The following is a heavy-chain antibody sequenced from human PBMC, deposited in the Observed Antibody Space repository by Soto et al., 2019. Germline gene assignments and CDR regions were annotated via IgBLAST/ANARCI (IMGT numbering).Heavy chain of an antibody. CDR3: ASHRWLQQDRYSDY. J-gene: IGHJ4*02. CDR1: EGTVSSYG. V-gene: IGHV1-69*13. Sequence: AVKVSCKASEGTVSSYGISWVLQAPGQGLEWMGWIIPIFGTANYAQKFQGRVTITADESTSTAYMELSSLRSEDTAVYYCASHRWLQQDRYSDYWGQGTLVTVSS. CDR2: IIPIFGTA. D-gene: IGHD1-26*01.